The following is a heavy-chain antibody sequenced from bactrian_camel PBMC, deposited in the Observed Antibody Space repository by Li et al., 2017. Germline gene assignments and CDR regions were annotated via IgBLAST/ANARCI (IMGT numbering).Heavy chain of an antibody. CDR2: IDTDGIT. D-gene: IGHD3*01. CDR1: GHTYSHWC. J-gene: IGHJ4*01. V-gene: IGHV3S53*01. Sequence: HVQLVESGGGSVQAGGSLTLSCAVSGHTYSHWCLAWFRQVPGKEREGVAAIDTDGITIYADSVKGRFTISTDNAKDNTKNTVDLFMNNLKPEDTARYICAASSQYGSWTYGQGTQVTVS.